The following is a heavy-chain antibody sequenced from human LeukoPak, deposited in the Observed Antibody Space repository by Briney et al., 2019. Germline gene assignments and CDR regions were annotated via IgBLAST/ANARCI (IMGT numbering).Heavy chain of an antibody. D-gene: IGHD2-2*01. CDR3: ARPMYCSSTSCENWFDP. J-gene: IGHJ5*02. Sequence: PSETLSLTCAVSGYSISSGYNWGWIRQPPGKGLEWIGSIYHSGSTYYNPSLKSRVTISVDTSKNQFSLKLSSVTAADTAVYYCARPMYCSSTSCENWFDPWGQGTLVTVSS. V-gene: IGHV4-38-2*01. CDR1: GYSISSGYN. CDR2: IYHSGST.